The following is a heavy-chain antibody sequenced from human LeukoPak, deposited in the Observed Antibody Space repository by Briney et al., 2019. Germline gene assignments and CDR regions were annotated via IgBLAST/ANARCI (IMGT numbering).Heavy chain of an antibody. J-gene: IGHJ4*02. CDR2: IFPSGGEI. V-gene: IGHV3-23*01. D-gene: IGHD2-8*02. Sequence: GGSLRLSCEASGFTFSTFAMIWVRQPPGKGLEWVSSIFPSGGEIHYADSVRGRFTISRDNSKSTLSLQMNSLRAEDTATYYCATYRQVLLPFESWGQGTLVTVSS. CDR3: ATYRQVLLPFES. CDR1: GFTFSTFA.